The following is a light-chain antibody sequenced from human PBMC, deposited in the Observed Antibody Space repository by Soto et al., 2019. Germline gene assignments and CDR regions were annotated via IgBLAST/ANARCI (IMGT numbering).Light chain of an antibody. V-gene: IGKV1-27*01. Sequence: DIQMTQSPSSLSAPVGDRVTITCRASQGIRNYLAWYQQKPGKAPKLLIYAASTLESGVPSRFSGSGSGTVFTLTISSLQPEDVATYYCEKYNNASALSFGGGTRVEIK. J-gene: IGKJ4*01. CDR3: EKYNNASALS. CDR2: AAS. CDR1: QGIRNY.